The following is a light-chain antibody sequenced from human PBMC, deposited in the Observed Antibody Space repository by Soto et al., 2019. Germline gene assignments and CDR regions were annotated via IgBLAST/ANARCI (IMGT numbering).Light chain of an antibody. CDR1: QSVSSN. CDR3: QQYGYSFWT. J-gene: IGKJ1*01. Sequence: EIVMTQSPATLSVSPGERATLSCRASQSVSSNLAWYQQKPGQAPRLLIYSASSRATGIPDRFSGSGSGTDYTLTISRLEPEDFAVYYCQQYGYSFWTFGQGTKVDIK. V-gene: IGKV3-20*01. CDR2: SAS.